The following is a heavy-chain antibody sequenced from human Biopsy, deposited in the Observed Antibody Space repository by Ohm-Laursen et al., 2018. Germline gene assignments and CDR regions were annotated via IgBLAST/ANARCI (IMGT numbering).Heavy chain of an antibody. Sequence: PSETLSLTCIVSGDSINNYYWSWIRQPAGKGLEWIGRIYTSGSPNYNLSLESRVTMSVDTSKNQFSLNLRSVTAADTAVYYCARGTGRYYVYGAFDIWGQGTVVTVSS. CDR1: GDSINNYY. V-gene: IGHV4-4*07. D-gene: IGHD1-26*01. J-gene: IGHJ3*02. CDR3: ARGTGRYYVYGAFDI. CDR2: IYTSGSP.